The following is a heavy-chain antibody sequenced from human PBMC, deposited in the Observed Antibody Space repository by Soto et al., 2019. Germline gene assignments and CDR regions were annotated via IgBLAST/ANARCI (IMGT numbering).Heavy chain of an antibody. CDR1: GFTFSSYA. Sequence: EVQLLESGGGLVQLGGSLRLSWAASGFTFSSYAMNWVRQAPGKGLEWVSTISGSGGSTYYADSVKGRFTISRDNSKNTLYLQMNSLRAEDTALYYCASIYDFWSGYYTVDSWGQGTLVTVSS. V-gene: IGHV3-23*01. CDR3: ASIYDFWSGYYTVDS. D-gene: IGHD3-3*01. J-gene: IGHJ4*02. CDR2: ISGSGGST.